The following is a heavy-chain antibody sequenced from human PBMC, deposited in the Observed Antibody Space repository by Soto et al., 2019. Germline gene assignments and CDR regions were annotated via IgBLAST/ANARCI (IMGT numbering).Heavy chain of an antibody. D-gene: IGHD5-12*01. CDR2: IYYSGST. CDR1: GGSINSGDYY. J-gene: IGHJ4*02. CDR3: ARLYTGYEAFDY. Sequence: KTSETLSLTCSVSGGSINSGDYYWSWIRQSPGKGLEWIGYIYYSGSTYYNPSLKSRSTISIDPSKNQFFLDVGSVTAADTAVYYCARLYTGYEAFDYWGQGTLVTVSS. V-gene: IGHV4-30-4*01.